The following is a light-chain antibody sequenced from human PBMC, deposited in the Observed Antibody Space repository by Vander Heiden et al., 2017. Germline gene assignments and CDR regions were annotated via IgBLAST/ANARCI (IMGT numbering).Light chain of an antibody. CDR2: DAS. CDR1: QGISSA. CDR3: QQFNSYPFT. J-gene: IGKJ3*01. Sequence: AIQFTQSPSSLSTSVGCRVTIACLASQGISSALAWYQQKPGKAPKLLIYDASSSESGVPSRCSGSGSGTDFTLTISSLQPEDFATYYCQQFNSYPFTFGPGTKVDIK. V-gene: IGKV1-13*02.